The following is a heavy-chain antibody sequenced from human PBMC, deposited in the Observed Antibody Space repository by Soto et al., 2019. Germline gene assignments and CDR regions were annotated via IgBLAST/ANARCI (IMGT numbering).Heavy chain of an antibody. CDR2: IYHSGST. CDR1: GGSISSGGYS. D-gene: IGHD4-17*01. V-gene: IGHV4-30-2*01. J-gene: IGHJ4*02. Sequence: QLQLQESGSGLVKPSQTLSLTCAVSGGSISSGGYSWSWIRQPPGKGLEWIGYIYHSGSTYYNPSLKSRVTISVDRSKNQFSLKLSSVTAADTAVYYCARATATRVDYWGQGTLVTVSS. CDR3: ARATATRVDY.